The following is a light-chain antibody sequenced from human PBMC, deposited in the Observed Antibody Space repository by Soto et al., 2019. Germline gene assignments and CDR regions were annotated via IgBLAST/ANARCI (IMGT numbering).Light chain of an antibody. V-gene: IGKV3D-20*01. J-gene: IGKJ2*01. Sequence: EIVLTQSPATPSLSPGERATLSCGASQTVAFSQIAWYQQKPGLAPRLLIYGGSNRATGIPDRFTGSGSGTDFTLTISSLEPEDFGVYYCQSFGGSPDIFGQGTKVEIK. CDR2: GGS. CDR1: QTVAFSQ. CDR3: QSFGGSPDI.